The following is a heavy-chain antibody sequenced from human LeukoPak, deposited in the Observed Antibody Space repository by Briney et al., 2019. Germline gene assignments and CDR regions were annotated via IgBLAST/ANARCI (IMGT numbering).Heavy chain of an antibody. CDR3: ARGEYCGGDCYGYYYYMDV. CDR2: IYTSGST. CDR1: GGSISSYY. D-gene: IGHD2-21*02. V-gene: IGHV4-4*07. Sequence: SETLSLTCTVSGGSISSYYWSWIRQPAGKGLEWIGRIYTSGSTNYNPSLKSRVTMSVDTSKNQFSLKLSSVTAADTAVYYCARGEYCGGDCYGYYYYMDVWGKGTTVTISS. J-gene: IGHJ6*03.